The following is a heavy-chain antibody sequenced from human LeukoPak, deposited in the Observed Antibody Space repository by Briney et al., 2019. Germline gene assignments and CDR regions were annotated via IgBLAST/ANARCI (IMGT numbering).Heavy chain of an antibody. V-gene: IGHV1-8*03. CDR2: MNPNSGNT. D-gene: IGHD3-10*01. CDR3: ARTAGIYGSGNWFDP. J-gene: IGHJ5*02. CDR1: GHTFTSYD. Sequence: ASVKVSCKASGHTFTSYDINWVRQATGQGLEWMGWMNPNSGNTGYAQKFQGRVTITRNTSISTAYMELSSLRSEDTAVYYCARTAGIYGSGNWFDPWGQGTLVTVSS.